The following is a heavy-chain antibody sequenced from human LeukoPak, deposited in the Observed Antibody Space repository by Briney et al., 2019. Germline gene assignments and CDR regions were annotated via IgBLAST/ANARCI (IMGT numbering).Heavy chain of an antibody. Sequence: PSETLSLTCTVSGGSISSYYWSWIRQPPGKGLEWIGYIYYSGSTNYNPSLKSRVTISVDTSKNQFSLKLSSVTAADTAVYYCARLDFAVFYYWGQGTLVTVSS. CDR3: ARLDFAVFYY. CDR2: IYYSGST. V-gene: IGHV4-59*08. CDR1: GGSISSYY. D-gene: IGHD3/OR15-3a*01. J-gene: IGHJ4*02.